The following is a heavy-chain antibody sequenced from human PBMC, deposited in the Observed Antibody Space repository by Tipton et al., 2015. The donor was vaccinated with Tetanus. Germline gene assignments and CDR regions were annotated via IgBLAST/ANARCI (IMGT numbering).Heavy chain of an antibody. CDR2: ITPIFGTT. D-gene: IGHD2-21*01. V-gene: IGHV1-69*01. J-gene: IGHJ4*02. Sequence: QSGAEVKKPGSSVKVSCKASGGTFTNYALSWVRQAPGQGLEWVGGITPIFGTTNSAPKFQGRVTITADESTNTAYIELGSLRSDHRGGDFRSRAPNRISPAFHYRGQGTQIIVSS. CDR1: GGTFTNYA. CDR3: SRAPNRISPAFHY.